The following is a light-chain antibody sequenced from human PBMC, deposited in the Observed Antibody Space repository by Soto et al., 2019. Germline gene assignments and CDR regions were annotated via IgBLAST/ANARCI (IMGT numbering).Light chain of an antibody. CDR3: QQYDNFT. CDR2: DAS. Sequence: EIQMPQSPYSLSASVGDRVTITCQASQDISNYFNWYQQKPGKAPKLLIYDASNLETGVPSRFSGSGSGTDFTFTISSLQPEDIATYYCQQYDNFTFGGGTKVHIK. V-gene: IGKV1-33*01. CDR1: QDISNY. J-gene: IGKJ4*01.